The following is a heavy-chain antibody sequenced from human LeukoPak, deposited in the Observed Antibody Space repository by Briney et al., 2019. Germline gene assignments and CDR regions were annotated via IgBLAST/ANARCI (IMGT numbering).Heavy chain of an antibody. CDR2: IIPIFGTA. CDR1: GGTFSRHA. V-gene: IGHV1-69*13. Sequence: SVKVSCKASGGTFSRHAISWVRQAPGQGLEWMGGIIPIFGTANYAQKFQGRVTIIADESTSTAYMELSSLRSEDTAVYYCARSRRGVDYYYYMDVWGKGTTVTVSS. D-gene: IGHD3-10*01. CDR3: ARSRRGVDYYYYMDV. J-gene: IGHJ6*03.